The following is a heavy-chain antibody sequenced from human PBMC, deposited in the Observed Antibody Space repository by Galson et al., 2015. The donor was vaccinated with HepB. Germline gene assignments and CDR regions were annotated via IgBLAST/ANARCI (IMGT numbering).Heavy chain of an antibody. V-gene: IGHV3-48*03. Sequence: SLRLSCAASGFTFSSYEMNWVRQAPGKGLEWVSYISSSGSTIYYADSVKGRFTISRDNAKNSLYLQMNSLRAEDTAVYYCARDTATLWFGELAYYYYYYGMDVWGQGTTVTVSS. CDR3: ARDTATLWFGELAYYYYYYGMDV. D-gene: IGHD3-10*01. CDR2: ISSSGSTI. J-gene: IGHJ6*02. CDR1: GFTFSSYE.